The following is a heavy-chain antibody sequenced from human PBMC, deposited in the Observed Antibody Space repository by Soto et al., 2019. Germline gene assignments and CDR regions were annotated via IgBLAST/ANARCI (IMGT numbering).Heavy chain of an antibody. CDR2: ISAYNGNT. V-gene: IGHV1-18*01. CDR1: GYTFTSYG. Sequence: ASVKVSCKASGYTFTSYGISWVRQAPGQGLEWMGWISAYNGNTNYAQKLQGRVTMTTDTSTSTAYMELRSLRSDDTAVYYCARAYCSSTSCYSGSPDTDNWFDPWGQGTLVTVSS. D-gene: IGHD2-2*01. J-gene: IGHJ5*02. CDR3: ARAYCSSTSCYSGSPDTDNWFDP.